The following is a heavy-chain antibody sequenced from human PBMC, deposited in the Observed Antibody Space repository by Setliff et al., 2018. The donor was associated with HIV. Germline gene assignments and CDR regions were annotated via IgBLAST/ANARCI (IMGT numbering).Heavy chain of an antibody. CDR1: GYTFTSYC. CDR2: INPSGGST. CDR3: ATETEVKAYYDSSGSWGLGY. Sequence: ASVKVSCKASGYTFTSYCMHWVRQAPGQGLEWMGIINPSGGSTIYARNFQGRVTMTRDTSTSTVYMELSSLGCEDTAVYYCATETEVKAYYDSSGSWGLGYWGQGTLVTVSS. V-gene: IGHV1-46*01. J-gene: IGHJ4*02. D-gene: IGHD3-22*01.